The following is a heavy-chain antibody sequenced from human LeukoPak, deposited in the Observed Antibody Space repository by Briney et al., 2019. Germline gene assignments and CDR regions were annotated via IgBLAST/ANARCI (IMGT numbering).Heavy chain of an antibody. CDR3: ARGRDDFWSGYPLIAYYYGMDV. D-gene: IGHD3-3*01. V-gene: IGHV3-21*01. Sequence: GGSLRLSCAASGFTFSSYSMNWVRQAPGKGLEWVSSISSSSSYIYYADSVKGRFTISRDNAKNSLYLQMNSLRAEDTAVYYCARGRDDFWSGYPLIAYYYGMDVWGQGTTATVSS. CDR1: GFTFSSYS. J-gene: IGHJ6*02. CDR2: ISSSSSYI.